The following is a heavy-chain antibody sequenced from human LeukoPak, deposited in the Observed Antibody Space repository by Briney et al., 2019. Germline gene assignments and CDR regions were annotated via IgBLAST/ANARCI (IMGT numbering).Heavy chain of an antibody. CDR1: GGTFSSYT. CDR2: IIPILGIA. CDR3: ARDRAAAGTWFDF. D-gene: IGHD6-13*01. V-gene: IGHV1-69*04. J-gene: IGHJ4*02. Sequence: ASVKVSCKASGGTFSSYTIGWVRQAPGQGLEWMGRIIPILGIADYAQRFQGRVTITADKPTSTAYMELSSLRSEDTAVYYCARDRAAAGTWFDFWGQGTLVTVSS.